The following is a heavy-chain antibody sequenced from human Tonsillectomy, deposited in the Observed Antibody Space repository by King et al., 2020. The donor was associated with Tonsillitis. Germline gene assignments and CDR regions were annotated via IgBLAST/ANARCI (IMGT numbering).Heavy chain of an antibody. CDR2: ISGYNVNT. V-gene: IGHV1-18*01. J-gene: IGHJ4*02. Sequence: QLVQSGAEVKKPGASVKVSCKASGYSFTSYDISWVRQAPGQGLEWMGCISGYNVNTKYAQKIKGRVTMTTDTSTSTAYMELRSLRSDDTAVYYCARTQYSGRPSDGYWGQGTLVTVSS. D-gene: IGHD1-26*01. CDR3: ARTQYSGRPSDGY. CDR1: GYSFTSYD.